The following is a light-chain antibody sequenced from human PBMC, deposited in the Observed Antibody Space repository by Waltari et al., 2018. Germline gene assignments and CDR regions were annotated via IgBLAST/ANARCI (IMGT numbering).Light chain of an antibody. J-gene: IGKJ3*01. CDR3: MQALHTPRVT. CDR1: QSLLQSDGNNH. V-gene: IGKV2-28*01. Sequence: DIVMTQSPLSLPVTPGEPASISCRSSQSLLQSDGNNHVDWYLQKPGQPPQLLISLGSDRASGVPDRFTGSGSGTDFTLKISSVEADDVGVYYCMQALHTPRVTFGPGTRVDFK. CDR2: LGS.